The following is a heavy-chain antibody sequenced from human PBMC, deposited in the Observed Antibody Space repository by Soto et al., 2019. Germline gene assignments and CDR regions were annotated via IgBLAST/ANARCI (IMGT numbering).Heavy chain of an antibody. CDR2: TYYRSKWFH. J-gene: IGHJ3*01. CDR1: GDSVSSDITS. Sequence: SQTLPRTCAISGDSVSSDITSWNWIRQSPSRGLAWLGRTYYRSKWFHDYAASVKSRITINPDTSKNQSSLELNSMTPEDTAVYYCARGNALDVWGQGTVVTVSS. V-gene: IGHV6-1*01. D-gene: IGHD3-10*01. CDR3: ARGNALDV.